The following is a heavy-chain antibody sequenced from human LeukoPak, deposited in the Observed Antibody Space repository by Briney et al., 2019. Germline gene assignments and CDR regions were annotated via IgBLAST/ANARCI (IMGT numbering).Heavy chain of an antibody. J-gene: IGHJ4*02. V-gene: IGHV3-64*05. D-gene: IGHD3-10*01. Sequence: PGGSLRLSCSASGFTFSTSPMHWVRQAPGRRLEYVSGISSGGGITDYADSVKGRFIISRDNSKNTLYVQMSSLRAEDTAVYYCVKKFASGAYPYDYWGQGILVTVSS. CDR2: ISSGGGIT. CDR3: VKKFASGAYPYDY. CDR1: GFTFSTSP.